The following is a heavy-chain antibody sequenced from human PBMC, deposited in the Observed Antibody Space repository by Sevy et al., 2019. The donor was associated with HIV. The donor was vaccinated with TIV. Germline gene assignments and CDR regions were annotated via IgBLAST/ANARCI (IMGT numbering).Heavy chain of an antibody. D-gene: IGHD6-13*01. J-gene: IGHJ3*02. CDR1: GFTFSSYA. CDR3: ARDALSAGESIAAAGTGAFDI. V-gene: IGHV3-30*04. Sequence: GGSLRLSCAASGFTFSSYAMHWVRQAPGKGLEWVAVISYDGSNKYYADSVKGRFTISRDNSKNTLYLQMNSLRAEDTAVYYCARDALSAGESIAAAGTGAFDIWGQGTMVTVSS. CDR2: ISYDGSNK.